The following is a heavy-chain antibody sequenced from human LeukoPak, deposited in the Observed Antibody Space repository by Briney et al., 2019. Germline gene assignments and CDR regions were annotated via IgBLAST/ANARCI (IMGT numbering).Heavy chain of an antibody. CDR1: GFTFSSYE. CDR2: ISSSDSSV. V-gene: IGHV3-48*03. D-gene: IGHD3-10*01. J-gene: IGHJ4*02. Sequence: GGSLRLSCAASGFTFSSYEMNWVRQAPGKGLEGVSYISSSDSSVYYADPVQGRLTISRDNAKNSLYLQISSLTAEDPAVYYCARGPYGSGNYSKVYWGQGTLVTVSS. CDR3: ARGPYGSGNYSKVY.